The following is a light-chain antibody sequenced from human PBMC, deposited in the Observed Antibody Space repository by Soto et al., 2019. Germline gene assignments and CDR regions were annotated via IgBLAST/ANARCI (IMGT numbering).Light chain of an antibody. CDR1: QGIRSF. CDR3: QQSYNSPQT. V-gene: IGKV1-39*01. CDR2: STS. J-gene: IGKJ1*01. Sequence: QMTQSPASLSASVGDRVTITCRASQGIRSFLNWYQQKLGKAPKLLIYSTSHLQSGVPSRFSGSASGTDFTLTISSLQPEDFATYYCQQSYNSPQTFGQGTKVEI.